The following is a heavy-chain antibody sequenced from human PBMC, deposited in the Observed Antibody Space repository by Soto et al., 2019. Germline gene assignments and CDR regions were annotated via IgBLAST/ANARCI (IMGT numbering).Heavy chain of an antibody. V-gene: IGHV3-30*18. CDR2: ISYDGSNK. Sequence: GGSLRLSCAASGFTFSSYGMHWVRQAPGKGLEWVAVISYDGSNKYYADSVKGRFTISRDNSKNTLYLQMNSLRAEDTAVYYCAKEMDHSSTRHYYYYGMDVWGQGTTVTVSS. D-gene: IGHD2-2*01. CDR3: AKEMDHSSTRHYYYYGMDV. J-gene: IGHJ6*02. CDR1: GFTFSSYG.